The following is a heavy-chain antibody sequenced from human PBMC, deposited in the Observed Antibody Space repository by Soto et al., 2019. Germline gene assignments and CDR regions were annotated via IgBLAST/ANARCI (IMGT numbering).Heavy chain of an antibody. CDR1: GGSINSFY. J-gene: IGHJ6*02. CDR3: ARDFSGCGYYYGLDV. D-gene: IGHD6-19*01. V-gene: IGHV4-59*01. CDR2: FHYSGDT. Sequence: QVQPQESGPGLVKPSETLSLTCTVSGGSINSFYWGWIRQSPGKGLEWIGYFHYSGDTKYNPSLNGRVTISIDTSKNQFSLKLSSVTAADTAVYFCARDFSGCGYYYGLDVWGQGTTVTVSS.